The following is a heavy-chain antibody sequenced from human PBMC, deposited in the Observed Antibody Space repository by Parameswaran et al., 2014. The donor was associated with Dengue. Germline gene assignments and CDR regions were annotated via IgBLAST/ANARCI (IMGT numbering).Heavy chain of an antibody. CDR3: ARMAIAVAGTDVNWFDP. V-gene: IGHV1-18*01. J-gene: IGHJ5*02. CDR2: ISAYNGNT. CDR1: GYTFTSYG. Sequence: ASVKVSCKASGYTFTSYGISWVRQAPGQGLEWMGWISAYNGNTNYAQKLQGRVTMTTDTSTSTAYMELRSLRSDDTAVYYCARMAIAVAGTDVNWFDPWGQGTLVTVSS. D-gene: IGHD6-19*01.